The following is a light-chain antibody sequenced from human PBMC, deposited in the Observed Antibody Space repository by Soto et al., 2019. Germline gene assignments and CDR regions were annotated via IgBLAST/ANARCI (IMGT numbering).Light chain of an antibody. CDR3: QQYGSSPT. CDR1: QSVSSNY. Sequence: EIVLTQSPGTLSLAPGERATLSCRSSQSVSSNYLAWYQQKPDQAPRLVIYDVSGRAPGIPDWFSGSGSGTDFTITISRLEPEDLAVYDCQQYGSSPTFGQGTKVEIK. J-gene: IGKJ1*01. CDR2: DVS. V-gene: IGKV3-20*01.